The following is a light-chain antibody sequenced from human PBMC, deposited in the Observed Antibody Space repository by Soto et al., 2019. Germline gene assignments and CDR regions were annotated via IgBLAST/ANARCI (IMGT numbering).Light chain of an antibody. CDR3: SSYTTSTSFIL. CDR1: SSDIGNYDF. Sequence: QSVLTQPASVSGSPGQSITISCTGTSSDIGNYDFVSWYQQVPGTAPKAMIYEVSSRPSGVSNRFSGSKSGNTASLTISGLQAEDEAYDYCSSYTTSTSFILFGGGTQLTVL. V-gene: IGLV2-14*01. J-gene: IGLJ2*01. CDR2: EVS.